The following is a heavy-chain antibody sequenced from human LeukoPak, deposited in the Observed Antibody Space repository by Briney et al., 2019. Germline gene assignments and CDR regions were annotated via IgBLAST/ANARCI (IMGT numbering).Heavy chain of an antibody. CDR2: IYYSGST. J-gene: IGHJ4*02. Sequence: NPSETLSLTCTVSGGSISSSSYYWGWIRQPPGKGLEWIGSIYYSGSTYYNPSLKSRVTISVDTSKNQFSLKLSSVTAADTAVYYCASLDYVWGSLIDYWGQGTLVTVSS. V-gene: IGHV4-39*07. CDR3: ASLDYVWGSLIDY. CDR1: GGSISSSSYY. D-gene: IGHD3-16*01.